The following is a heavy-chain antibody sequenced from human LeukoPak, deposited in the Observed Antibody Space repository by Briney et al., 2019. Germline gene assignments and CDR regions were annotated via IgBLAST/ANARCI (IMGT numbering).Heavy chain of an antibody. J-gene: IGHJ3*02. D-gene: IGHD3-10*01. CDR2: ISGSGGST. Sequence: GGSLRLSCAASGFTFSSYAMSWVRQAPGKGLEWVSAISGSGGSTYYADSVKGRFTIARDNSKNTLYLQMNSLRAEDTAVYYCAKDVYGSGSYKGLDAFDIWGQGTMVTVSS. CDR1: GFTFSSYA. CDR3: AKDVYGSGSYKGLDAFDI. V-gene: IGHV3-23*01.